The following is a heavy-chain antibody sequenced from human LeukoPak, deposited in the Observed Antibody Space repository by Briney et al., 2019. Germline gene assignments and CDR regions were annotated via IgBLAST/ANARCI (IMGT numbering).Heavy chain of an antibody. J-gene: IGHJ3*02. CDR1: GFTFSSYA. V-gene: IGHV3-23*01. CDR3: AKERYDAFDI. CDR2: ISGSGGST. Sequence: GGSLRLSCAASGFTFSSYAMSWVRQAPGKGLEWVSAISGSGGSTYYTDSVKGRFTISRDNSKNTLYLQMNRLRAADTAVYYCAKERYDAFDIWGQGTMVTVSS.